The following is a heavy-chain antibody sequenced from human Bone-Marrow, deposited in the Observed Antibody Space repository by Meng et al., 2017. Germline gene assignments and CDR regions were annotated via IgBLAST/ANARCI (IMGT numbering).Heavy chain of an antibody. CDR1: GGIFSNYV. V-gene: IGHV1-69*05. CDR2: INAVFGTT. CDR3: ASLNPYYYDSSRYAFDI. D-gene: IGHD3-22*01. J-gene: IGHJ3*02. Sequence: SVKVSCKALGGIFSNYVIGWVRQAPGQGLEWMGGINAVFGTTNYAQKFQGRVTITTDESTSTVYMELTRLTSEDTAVYYCASLNPYYYDSSRYAFDIWGQGTMVTVSS.